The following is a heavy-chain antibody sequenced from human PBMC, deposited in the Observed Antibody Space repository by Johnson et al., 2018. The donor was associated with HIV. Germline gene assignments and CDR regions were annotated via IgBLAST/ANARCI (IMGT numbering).Heavy chain of an antibody. V-gene: IGHV3-64*01. Sequence: VQLVESGGGLVQPGGSLRLSCAVSGFTFSSYAIHWVRQAPGKGLEYVSAISSNGGSTYYANYVKGRFTISRDNSKNTLYLQMNSLRAEDTAVYYCARHSTSSTMGAFDIWGQGTMVTVSS. CDR3: ARHSTSSTMGAFDI. CDR2: ISSNGGST. CDR1: GFTFSSYA. D-gene: IGHD6-6*01. J-gene: IGHJ3*02.